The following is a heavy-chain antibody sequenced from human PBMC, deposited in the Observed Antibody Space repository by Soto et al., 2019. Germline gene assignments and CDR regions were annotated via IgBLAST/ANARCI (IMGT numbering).Heavy chain of an antibody. D-gene: IGHD4-17*01. J-gene: IGHJ5*02. V-gene: IGHV4-31*03. CDR1: GGSITRGGFY. CDR3: ARAHSDFGDYDWFDP. CDR2: IYYSERT. Sequence: QVQLQESGPGLVKPSQTLSLTCTVSGGSITRGGFYWSWIRQHPGKGLEWIGYIYYSERTHYNLSLKNRVTLSADTSKNQFSLTLRSVTAADTAVYYCARAHSDFGDYDWFDPWGQGTLVTVSS.